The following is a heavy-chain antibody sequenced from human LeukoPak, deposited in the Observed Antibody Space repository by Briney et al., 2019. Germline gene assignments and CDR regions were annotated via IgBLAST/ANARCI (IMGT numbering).Heavy chain of an antibody. V-gene: IGHV3-23*01. CDR3: AKCGGITIFGAPDY. CDR1: GFTVSSNY. Sequence: PGGSLRLSCAASGFTVSSNYMSWVRQAPGKGLEWVSAISGSGGSTYYADSVKGRFTISRDNSKNTLYLQMNSLRAEDTAVYYCAKCGGITIFGAPDYWGQGTLVTVSS. J-gene: IGHJ4*02. D-gene: IGHD3-3*01. CDR2: ISGSGGST.